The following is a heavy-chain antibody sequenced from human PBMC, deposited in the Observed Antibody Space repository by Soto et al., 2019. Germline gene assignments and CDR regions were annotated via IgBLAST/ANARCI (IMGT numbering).Heavy chain of an antibody. J-gene: IGHJ6*02. Sequence: QVQLVESGGGVVQPGRSLRLSCAASGFTFSSYAMHWVRQAPGKGLEWVAVISSDGSDKYYADSVKGRFAISSDNSKNTLYVQLNRMRAEDTALYYCARDRQYGAGFIDVWGQGTTVTVSS. CDR3: ARDRQYGAGFIDV. D-gene: IGHD3-10*01. CDR1: GFTFSSYA. V-gene: IGHV3-30*09. CDR2: ISSDGSDK.